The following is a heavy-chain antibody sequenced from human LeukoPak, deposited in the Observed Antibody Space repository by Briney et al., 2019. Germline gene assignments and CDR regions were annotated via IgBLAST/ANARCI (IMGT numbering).Heavy chain of an antibody. CDR2: ISSSGSTI. J-gene: IGHJ4*02. Sequence: GGSLRLSCAASGFTFSDYYMSWIRQAPGKGLEWVSYISSSGSTIYYADSVKGRFTISRDNAKNSLYLQMNSLRAEDTAVYYCAREYGPGSYPSYFDYWGQGTLVTVSS. V-gene: IGHV3-11*01. CDR3: AREYGPGSYPSYFDY. D-gene: IGHD3-10*01. CDR1: GFTFSDYY.